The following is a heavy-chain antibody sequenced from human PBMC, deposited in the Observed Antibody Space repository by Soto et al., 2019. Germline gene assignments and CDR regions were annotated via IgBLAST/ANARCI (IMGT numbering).Heavy chain of an antibody. CDR2: INHSGST. V-gene: IGHV4-34*01. Sequence: QVQLQQWGAGLLKPSETLSLTCAVYGGSFSGYYWSWIRQPPGKGLEWIGEINHSGSTNYNPSLKSRVTISVDTSKNHFSLKLSSVTAADTAVYYCARGTPETMVPGVIIKKYYYYYYMDVWGKGTTVTVSS. D-gene: IGHD3-10*01. J-gene: IGHJ6*03. CDR3: ARGTPETMVPGVIIKKYYYYYYMDV. CDR1: GGSFSGYY.